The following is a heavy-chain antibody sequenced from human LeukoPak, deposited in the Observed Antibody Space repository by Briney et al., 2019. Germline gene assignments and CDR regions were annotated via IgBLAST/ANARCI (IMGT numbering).Heavy chain of an antibody. Sequence: ASVKVSCKASGYTFTSYDINWVRQATGQGLEWMGWMNPNSGNTGYAQKFQGRVTMTRNTSISTAYMELSSLRSGDTAVYYCAREPRGYYGMDVWGQGTTVTVSS. J-gene: IGHJ6*02. D-gene: IGHD1-14*01. CDR3: AREPRGYYGMDV. CDR2: MNPNSGNT. CDR1: GYTFTSYD. V-gene: IGHV1-8*01.